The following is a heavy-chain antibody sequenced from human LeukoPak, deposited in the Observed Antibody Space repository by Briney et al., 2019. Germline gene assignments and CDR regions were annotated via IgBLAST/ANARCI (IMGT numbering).Heavy chain of an antibody. CDR1: GFTFSYHG. V-gene: IGHV3-48*04. J-gene: IGHJ4*02. D-gene: IGHD5-24*01. CDR3: ARGLRNAYNYIDS. CDR2: IDSSGNTI. Sequence: GGSLRLSCAASGFTFSYHGMNWVRKAPGKGLEWIAYIDSSGNTIYYADSMQGRFIISRNNAQNSLFLEMNSLRVEDTAVYFCARGLRNAYNYIDSWGQGTLVTVSS.